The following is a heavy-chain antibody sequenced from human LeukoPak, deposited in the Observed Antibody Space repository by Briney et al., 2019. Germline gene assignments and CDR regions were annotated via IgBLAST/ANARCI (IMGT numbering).Heavy chain of an antibody. V-gene: IGHV3-23*01. J-gene: IGHJ4*02. CDR2: ISGSGGST. D-gene: IGHD3-16*01. Sequence: GGSLRLSCAASGFTFSSYAMSWVRQAPGKGLEWVSAISGSGGSTYYADSVKGRYTISRNNSRDTLYLQMNSLRAEDTAVYYCAKGYYDYVWGSYYFDYWGQGTLVTVSS. CDR3: AKGYYDYVWGSYYFDY. CDR1: GFTFSSYA.